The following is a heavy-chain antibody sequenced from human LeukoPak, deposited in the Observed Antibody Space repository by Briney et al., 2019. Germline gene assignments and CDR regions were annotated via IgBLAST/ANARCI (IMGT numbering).Heavy chain of an antibody. CDR2: INAFGART. D-gene: IGHD2-15*01. CDR1: GFTFSGYA. V-gene: IGHV3-23*01. CDR3: AKVALGYCSGSSCYYFDY. J-gene: IGHJ4*02. Sequence: GGSPRLSCEASGFTFSGYAMSWVRQAPGKGLEWVSSINAFGARTYYADSVKGRFTISRDNSKNTLYLQMNSLRAEDTALYYCAKVALGYCSGSSCYYFDYGGQGTLVTVSS.